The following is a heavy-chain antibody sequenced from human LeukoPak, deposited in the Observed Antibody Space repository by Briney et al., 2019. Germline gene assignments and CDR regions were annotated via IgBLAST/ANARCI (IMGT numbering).Heavy chain of an antibody. D-gene: IGHD6-19*01. Sequence: PSETLSLTCTVSGGSISSGSYYWSWIRQPAGKGLEWIGRIYTSGSTNYNPSLKSRVTISVDTSKNQFSLKLSSVTAADTAVYYCARVGIAVAGNGFDYWDQGTLVTVSS. CDR2: IYTSGST. CDR3: ARVGIAVAGNGFDY. V-gene: IGHV4-61*02. J-gene: IGHJ4*02. CDR1: GGSISSGSYY.